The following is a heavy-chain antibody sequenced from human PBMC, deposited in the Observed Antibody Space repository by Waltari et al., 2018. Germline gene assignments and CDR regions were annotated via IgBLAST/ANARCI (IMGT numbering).Heavy chain of an antibody. J-gene: IGHJ4*02. D-gene: IGHD2-2*01. CDR2: VHHSGQT. CDR1: GDSISGNYW. V-gene: IGHV4-4*02. CDR3: AGDRAIGLFFDY. Sequence: QVQLQESGPGLVQPSGTLSLTRAVSGDSISGNYWWGWVRQSPEKGLEWIGQVHHSGQTHYNPSRQSRVTISLDKLKNQFSLNLNSVTAADTAVYYCAGDRAIGLFFDYWGRGTLVTVSS.